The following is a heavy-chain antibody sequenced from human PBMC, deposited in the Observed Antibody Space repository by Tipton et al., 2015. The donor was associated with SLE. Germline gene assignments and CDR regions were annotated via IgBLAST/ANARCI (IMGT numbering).Heavy chain of an antibody. D-gene: IGHD3-10*01. J-gene: IGHJ2*01. CDR2: VVYSGST. V-gene: IGHV4-59*02. CDR3: ARVPIPVVRGVRYFDP. CDR1: GGSVTSYY. Sequence: TLSLTCTVSGGSVTSYYWSWIRQPPGKGLEWIGYVVYSGSTNYSPSLQRRVTMSLDTSKNRFSLKLYSVTAADTAVYYCARVPIPVVRGVRYFDPWGRVTLVTVSS.